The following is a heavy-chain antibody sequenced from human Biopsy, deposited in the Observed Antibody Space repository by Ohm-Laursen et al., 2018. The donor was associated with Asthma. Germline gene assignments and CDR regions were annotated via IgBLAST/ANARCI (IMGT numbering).Heavy chain of an antibody. Sequence: ASVKVSCKASGYTFNSAGITWVRQDPGQGLEWMGWLSVYNGNTKVAQKLQDRVTMITDTSTSTAYMELRSLRSDDTAVYFCARAVDYSHYYGIDVWGQGTTVTVS. CDR2: LSVYNGNT. V-gene: IGHV1-18*01. CDR1: GYTFNSAG. D-gene: IGHD3-10*01. CDR3: ARAVDYSHYYGIDV. J-gene: IGHJ6*02.